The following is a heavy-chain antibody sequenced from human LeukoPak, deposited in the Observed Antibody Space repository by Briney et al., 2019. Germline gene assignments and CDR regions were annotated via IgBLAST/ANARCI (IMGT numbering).Heavy chain of an antibody. V-gene: IGHV1-18*01. CDR3: ARDLGYDSSGYYHTPAYFDY. D-gene: IGHD3-22*01. CDR1: GYTFSSYG. J-gene: IGHJ4*02. Sequence: ASVKVSCKASGYTFSSYGISWVRQAPGQGLAWMGWISPHNGNTNYAQKLQGRVTMTTDTSTSTAYMELRSLRSDDTAVYYCARDLGYDSSGYYHTPAYFDYWGQGTLVTVSS. CDR2: ISPHNGNT.